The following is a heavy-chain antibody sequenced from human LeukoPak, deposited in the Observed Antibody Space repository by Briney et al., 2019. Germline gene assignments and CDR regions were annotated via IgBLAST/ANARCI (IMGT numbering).Heavy chain of an antibody. D-gene: IGHD3-3*01. CDR1: GFTFSSYA. Sequence: GGSLRLSCAASGFTFSSYAMSWVRQAPGKGLEWVSAISGSGGSTCYADSVKGRFTISRDNSKNTLYLQMNSLRAEDTAVYYCAKRTGYDFWSGYPDYWGQGTLVTVSS. CDR3: AKRTGYDFWSGYPDY. J-gene: IGHJ4*02. CDR2: ISGSGGST. V-gene: IGHV3-23*01.